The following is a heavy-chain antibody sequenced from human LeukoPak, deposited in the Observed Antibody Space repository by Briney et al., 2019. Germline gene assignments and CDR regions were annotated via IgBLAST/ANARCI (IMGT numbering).Heavy chain of an antibody. CDR3: AKRPSDYGDYVSYFDY. CDR1: GFSFISYG. CDR2: ISDDGRSK. J-gene: IGHJ4*02. V-gene: IGHV3-30*18. Sequence: GGSLRLSCAASGFSFISYGMHWVRQAPGKGLEWVGVISDDGRSKDYADSVKGRFTISRGNSKDTLYLQMNSLRDEDTAVYYCAKRPSDYGDYVSYFDYWGQGTLVTVFS. D-gene: IGHD4-17*01.